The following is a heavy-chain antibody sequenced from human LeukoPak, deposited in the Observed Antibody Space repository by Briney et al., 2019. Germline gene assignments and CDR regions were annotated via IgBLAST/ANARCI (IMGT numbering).Heavy chain of an antibody. Sequence: PSETLSLTCTVSGYSISSGYYWGWIRQPPGKGLEWIGSIYHSGSTYYNPSLKSRVTISVDTSKNQFSLKLSSVTAADTAVYYCARAGYYDSSGYLNRYFDYWGQGTLVTVSS. CDR1: GYSISSGYY. J-gene: IGHJ4*02. CDR3: ARAGYYDSSGYLNRYFDY. V-gene: IGHV4-38-2*02. D-gene: IGHD3-22*01. CDR2: IYHSGST.